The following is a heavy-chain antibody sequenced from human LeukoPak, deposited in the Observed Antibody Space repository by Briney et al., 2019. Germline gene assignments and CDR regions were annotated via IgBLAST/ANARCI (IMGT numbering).Heavy chain of an antibody. CDR3: AKDSSGYYLSWFDP. CDR2: ISYDGSNK. V-gene: IGHV3-30*18. J-gene: IGHJ5*02. Sequence: PGGSLRLSCAASGFTFSSYGMHWVRQAPGKGLEWVAVISYDGSNKYYADSVKGRFTISRDNAKNSLYLQMNSLRAEDTAVYYCAKDSSGYYLSWFDPWGQGTLVTVSS. D-gene: IGHD3-22*01. CDR1: GFTFSSYG.